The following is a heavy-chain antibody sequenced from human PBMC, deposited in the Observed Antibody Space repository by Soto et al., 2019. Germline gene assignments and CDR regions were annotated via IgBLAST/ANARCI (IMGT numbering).Heavy chain of an antibody. D-gene: IGHD6-13*01. CDR3: AREFPRLSSTWREHFQP. Sequence: QVQLVQSGAEVKKPGASVKVSCKASGYTFTTYAIHWVRQAPGQRLEWMGWINAGNGNTKYLQKFQGRVTLTRDTSESTVYMELGSLRAQDTAIYYCAREFPRLSSTWREHFQPWGQGTLVTVSS. CDR2: INAGNGNT. V-gene: IGHV1-3*01. CDR1: GYTFTTYA. J-gene: IGHJ1*01.